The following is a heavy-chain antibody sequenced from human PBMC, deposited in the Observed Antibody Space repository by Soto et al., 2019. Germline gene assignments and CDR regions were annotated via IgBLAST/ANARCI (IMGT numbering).Heavy chain of an antibody. Sequence: ASVKVSCKASGYTFTDYFIHWVLQAPGQCLEWMGCINPYSGGTNSAQNFQGRVTMTRDTSISTAYMELTSLRSDDTAVYYCVRDLSYPFYFDSWGQGTLVTVSS. J-gene: IGHJ4*02. CDR2: INPYSGGT. CDR3: VRDLSYPFYFDS. V-gene: IGHV1-2*02. D-gene: IGHD3-10*01. CDR1: GYTFTDYF.